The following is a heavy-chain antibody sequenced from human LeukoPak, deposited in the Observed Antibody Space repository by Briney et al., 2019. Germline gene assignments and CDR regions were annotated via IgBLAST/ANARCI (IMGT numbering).Heavy chain of an antibody. CDR1: GGSFSGYY. CDR3: ASLGPYDYVWGSYRHPGRLDY. CDR2: INHSGST. V-gene: IGHV4-34*01. Sequence: SETLSLTCAVYGGSFSGYYWSWIRQPPGKGLEWIGEINHSGSTNYNPSLKSRVTISVDTSKNQFSLKLSSVTAADTAVYYCASLGPYDYVWGSYRHPGRLDYWGQGTLVPVSS. J-gene: IGHJ4*02. D-gene: IGHD3-16*02.